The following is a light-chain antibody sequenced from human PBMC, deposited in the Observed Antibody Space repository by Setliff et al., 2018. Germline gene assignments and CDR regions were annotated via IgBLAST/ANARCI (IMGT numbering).Light chain of an antibody. Sequence: QSVLAQPRSVSGSPGQSVTISCTGTSSDVGGYHYGGDYYVSWYQQSPGKAPKLIIYNVNQRPSGVPDRFSGSRSGVTASLTISGLQAEDESDYYCCSYAGNSYVFGTGTKVTVL. V-gene: IGLV2-11*01. CDR2: NVN. CDR3: CSYAGNSYV. CDR1: SSDVGGYHY. J-gene: IGLJ1*01.